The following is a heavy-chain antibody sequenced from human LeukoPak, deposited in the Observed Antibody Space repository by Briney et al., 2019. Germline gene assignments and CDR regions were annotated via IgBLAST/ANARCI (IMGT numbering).Heavy chain of an antibody. Sequence: SETLSLTCTVSGGSISSYYWSWIRQPPGKGLEWIGYIYYSGSTNYNPSLKSRVTISVGTSKNQFSLKLSSVTAADTAVYYCARQGMNYGDYALDYWGQGTLVTVSS. D-gene: IGHD4-17*01. CDR3: ARQGMNYGDYALDY. CDR1: GGSISSYY. J-gene: IGHJ4*02. CDR2: IYYSGST. V-gene: IGHV4-59*08.